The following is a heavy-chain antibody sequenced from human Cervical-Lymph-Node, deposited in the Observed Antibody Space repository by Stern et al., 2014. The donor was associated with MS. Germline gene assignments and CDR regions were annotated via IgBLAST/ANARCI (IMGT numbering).Heavy chain of an antibody. CDR1: GYTFTSYY. CDR3: AREVGVYRYYYYGMDV. D-gene: IGHD1-14*01. V-gene: IGHV1-46*01. Sequence: VQLVESGAEVKKPGASGKVSCKASGYTFTSYYMHWVRQTPGQGLEWMGIINPSGGSTSYAQKFQGRVTMTRDTSTSTVYMELSSLRSEDTAVYYCAREVGVYRYYYYGMDVWGQGTTVTVSS. CDR2: INPSGGST. J-gene: IGHJ6*02.